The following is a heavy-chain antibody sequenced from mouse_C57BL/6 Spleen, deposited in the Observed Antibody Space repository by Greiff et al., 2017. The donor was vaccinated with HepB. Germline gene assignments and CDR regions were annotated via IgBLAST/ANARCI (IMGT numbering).Heavy chain of an antibody. CDR3: AAYYYYGSSRYYAMDY. V-gene: IGHV1-42*01. D-gene: IGHD1-1*01. J-gene: IGHJ4*01. CDR2: INPSTGGT. CDR1: GYSFTGYY. Sequence: VQLKESGPELVKPGASVKISCKASGYSFTGYYMNWVKQSPEKSLEWIGEINPSTGGTTYNQKFKAKATLTVDKSSSTAYMQLKSLTSEDSAVYYCAAYYYYGSSRYYAMDYWGQGTSVTVSS.